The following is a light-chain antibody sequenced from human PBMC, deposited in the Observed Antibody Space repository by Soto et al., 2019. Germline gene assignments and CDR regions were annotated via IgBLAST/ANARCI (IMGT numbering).Light chain of an antibody. J-gene: IGKJ1*01. Sequence: DIQMTQSPSTLSASVGDRVTITCRASQSISSWLAWYQQKPGKAPKLLIYKASTLKSGVPSRFSGSGSGTEFTLTISSLQPDDFATYYCQHYNGYSGAFGEGTKV. CDR2: KAS. V-gene: IGKV1-5*03. CDR1: QSISSW. CDR3: QHYNGYSGA.